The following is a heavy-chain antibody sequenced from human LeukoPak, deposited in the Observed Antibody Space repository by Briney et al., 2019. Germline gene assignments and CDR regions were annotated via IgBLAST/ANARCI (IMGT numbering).Heavy chain of an antibody. Sequence: GGSLRLSCAASGFTFSSYAMTWVRQAPGKGLEWVSSINYSGGSTYYADSVKGRFTISRDNSKNTLYLQMSSLRDEDTAVYYCAKVHNTGSVRFDFVYWGQGTQVTVSS. D-gene: IGHD2-15*01. J-gene: IGHJ4*02. V-gene: IGHV3-23*01. CDR3: AKVHNTGSVRFDFVY. CDR1: GFTFSSYA. CDR2: INYSGGST.